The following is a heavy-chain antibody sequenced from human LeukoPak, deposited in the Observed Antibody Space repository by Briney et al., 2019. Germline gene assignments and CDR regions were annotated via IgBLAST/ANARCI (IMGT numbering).Heavy chain of an antibody. V-gene: IGHV1-2*02. Sequence: VASVKVSCKASGYTFTGYYMHWVRQAPGQGLEWMGWINPNSGGTNYAQKFQGRVTMTRDTSISTAYMELSRLRSDDTAVYYCARSSYDSSGYYPDAFDIWGQGTMVTVSS. J-gene: IGHJ3*02. CDR1: GYTFTGYY. D-gene: IGHD3-22*01. CDR2: INPNSGGT. CDR3: ARSSYDSSGYYPDAFDI.